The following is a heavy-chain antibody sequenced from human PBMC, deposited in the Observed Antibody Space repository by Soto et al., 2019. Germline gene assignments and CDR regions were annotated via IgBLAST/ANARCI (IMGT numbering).Heavy chain of an antibody. CDR3: ARDHSSSPPGLMTSHFPIAV. J-gene: IGHJ6*03. CDR1: GGSISSEC. CDR2: IYYRGST. Sequence: ETRCLRWSGSGGSISSECWRGSRQPPGKGLEWIGYIYYRGSTNYNPSLKSRVTISVDTSKNQSSLKLSSVTAADTAVYYCARDHSSSPPGLMTSHFPIAVWGKWPTVT. D-gene: IGHD6-6*01. V-gene: IGHV4-59*12.